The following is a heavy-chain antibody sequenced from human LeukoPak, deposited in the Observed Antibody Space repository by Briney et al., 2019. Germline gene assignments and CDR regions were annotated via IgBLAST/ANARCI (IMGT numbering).Heavy chain of an antibody. J-gene: IGHJ4*02. CDR1: EFSVGSNY. CDR2: IYSGGST. Sequence: GGSLRLSCAASEFSVGSNYMTWVRQAPGKGLEWVSLIYSGGSTYYADSVKGRFTISRDNSKNTLYLQMNSLRAEDTAVYYCARGNYYDSSGYYYPLHFDYWGQGTLVTVSS. D-gene: IGHD3-22*01. CDR3: ARGNYYDSSGYYYPLHFDY. V-gene: IGHV3-66*01.